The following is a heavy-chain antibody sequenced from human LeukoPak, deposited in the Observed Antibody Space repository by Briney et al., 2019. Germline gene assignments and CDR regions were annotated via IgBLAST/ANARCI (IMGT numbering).Heavy chain of an antibody. J-gene: IGHJ5*02. CDR3: VKRWFDP. CDR1: GFTFCDFW. Sequence: GGSLRLSCAASGFTFCDFWMIWVRQAPGRGLEWVGHIRTKTEGGTTQYAAPVKGRFTVSRDDSKNTVYLQMNSLQTDDTAVYYFVKRWFDPWGQGALVTVSS. V-gene: IGHV3-15*01. CDR2: IRTKTEGGTT.